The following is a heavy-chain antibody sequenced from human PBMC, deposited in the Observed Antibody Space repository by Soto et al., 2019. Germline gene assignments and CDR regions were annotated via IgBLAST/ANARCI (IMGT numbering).Heavy chain of an antibody. CDR1: GGSFSGYY. CDR2: INHSGST. CDR3: ASLRIPDDY. J-gene: IGHJ4*02. Sequence: LSLTCAVYGGSFSGYYWSWIRQPPGKGLEWIGEINHSGSTNYNPSLKSRVTISVDTSKNQFSLKLSSVTAADTAVYYCASLRIPDDYWGQGTLVTVSS. V-gene: IGHV4-34*01. D-gene: IGHD4-17*01.